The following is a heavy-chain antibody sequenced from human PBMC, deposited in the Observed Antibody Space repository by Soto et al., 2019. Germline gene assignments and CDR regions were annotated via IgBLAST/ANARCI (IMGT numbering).Heavy chain of an antibody. V-gene: IGHV3-30-3*01. CDR3: ARPIVPAIQNHPYYYYGLDV. D-gene: IGHD2-2*01. CDR2: VSFDGSNS. CDR1: GFTFSNYA. J-gene: IGHJ6*02. Sequence: QVQLVESGGGVVQPGRSLRLSCAASGFTFSNYAMHWVRQAPGKGLDWVAVVSFDGSNSYYADSVKGRFTISRDNSKNTLFLQMNSLRPEDTAVYFCARPIVPAIQNHPYYYYGLDVWGQGTTVTVPS.